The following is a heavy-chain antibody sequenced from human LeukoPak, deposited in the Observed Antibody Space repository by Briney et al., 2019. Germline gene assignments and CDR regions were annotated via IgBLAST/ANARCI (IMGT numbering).Heavy chain of an antibody. CDR1: GFTFSSYW. Sequence: PGGSLRLSCAASGFTFSSYWMSWVRQAPGKGLEWVANIKQDGSEKYYVDSVKGRFTISRDNAKNSLYLQMNSLRAEDTAVYYCARDRPVGLRLGELSFQTPLDYWGQGTLVTVSS. CDR2: IKQDGSEK. V-gene: IGHV3-7*01. D-gene: IGHD3-16*02. J-gene: IGHJ4*02. CDR3: ARDRPVGLRLGELSFQTPLDY.